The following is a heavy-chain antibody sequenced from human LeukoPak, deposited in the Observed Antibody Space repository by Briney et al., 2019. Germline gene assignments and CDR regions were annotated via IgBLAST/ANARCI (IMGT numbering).Heavy chain of an antibody. CDR2: ISYDGSNK. J-gene: IGHJ4*02. Sequence: GRSLRLSCVASGFTFSSYGMHWVRQAPGKGLEWVAVISYDGSNKYYADSVKGRFTISRDNSKNTLYLQMNSLRAEDTAVYYCAKEWLLNLDYWGQGTLVTVSS. CDR1: GFTFSSYG. CDR3: AKEWLLNLDY. V-gene: IGHV3-30*18. D-gene: IGHD5-12*01.